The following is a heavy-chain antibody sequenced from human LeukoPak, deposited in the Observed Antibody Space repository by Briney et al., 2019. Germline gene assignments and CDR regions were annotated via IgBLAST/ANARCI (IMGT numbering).Heavy chain of an antibody. CDR1: GYTFTSYG. Sequence: VASVKVSCKASGYTFTSYGISWVRQAPGQGLEWMGWISAYNGNTNYAQKLQGRVTMTTDTSTSTAYMELRSLRSDDTAVYYCARVGISSGWYPVPLDYWGQGTLVTVSS. J-gene: IGHJ4*02. CDR2: ISAYNGNT. V-gene: IGHV1-18*01. CDR3: ARVGISSGWYPVPLDY. D-gene: IGHD6-19*01.